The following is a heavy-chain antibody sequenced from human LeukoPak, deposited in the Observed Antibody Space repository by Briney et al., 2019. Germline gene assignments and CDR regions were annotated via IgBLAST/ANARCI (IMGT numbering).Heavy chain of an antibody. CDR3: ARNFYGSGTFED. D-gene: IGHD3-10*01. CDR2: MSPNSGDT. J-gene: IGHJ4*02. V-gene: IGHV1-8*01. Sequence: ASVKVSCKASGYTFTNYDINWVRQAPGQGLEWMGWMSPNSGDTGYAQKFQGRGTVTRNTSIATASLELSSLKSDDTAVYYCARNFYGSGTFEDWGQGTLVTVSS. CDR1: GYTFTNYD.